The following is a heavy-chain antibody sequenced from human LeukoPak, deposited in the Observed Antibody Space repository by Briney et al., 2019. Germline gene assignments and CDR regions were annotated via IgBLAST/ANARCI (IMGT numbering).Heavy chain of an antibody. CDR1: GGSFSGYY. Sequence: PSETLSLTCAVYGGSFSGYYWSWIRQPPGKGLEWIGEINHSGSTNYNPSLKSRVTISVDTSKNQFSLKLSSVTAADTAVYYCARGPRSDLGVVTAIANDYWGQGTLVTVSS. D-gene: IGHD2-21*02. V-gene: IGHV4-34*01. CDR2: INHSGST. CDR3: ARGPRSDLGVVTAIANDY. J-gene: IGHJ4*02.